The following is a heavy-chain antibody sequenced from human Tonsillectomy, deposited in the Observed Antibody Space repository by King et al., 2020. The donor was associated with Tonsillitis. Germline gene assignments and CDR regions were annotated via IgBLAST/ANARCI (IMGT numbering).Heavy chain of an antibody. CDR1: GYTFTAYY. Sequence: VQLVESGAEVKKPGASGRVSCKASGYTFTAYYIHWVRQAPGQGLEWMGWINPKSGGTIYTQKFQGRVTMTRDTSISTAYMELSRLRSDDTAVYYCATGGSGWYWVYWGQGTLVTVSS. CDR2: INPKSGGT. V-gene: IGHV1-2*02. J-gene: IGHJ4*02. CDR3: ATGGSGWYWVY. D-gene: IGHD6-19*01.